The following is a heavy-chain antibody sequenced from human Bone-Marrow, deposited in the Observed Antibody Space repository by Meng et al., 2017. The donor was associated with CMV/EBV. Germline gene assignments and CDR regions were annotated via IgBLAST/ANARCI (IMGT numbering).Heavy chain of an antibody. CDR1: GGTFSSYA. CDR2: IIPIFGTA. J-gene: IGHJ6*02. V-gene: IGHV1-69*05. Sequence: SVKVSCKASGGTFSSYAISWVRQAPGQGLEWMGGIIPIFGTANYAQKFQGRVTITTDESTSTAYMELSSLRSEDTAMYYCARGEYSSSYYYGMDVWGQGTTVTVSS. CDR3: ARGEYSSSYYYGMDV. D-gene: IGHD6-6*01.